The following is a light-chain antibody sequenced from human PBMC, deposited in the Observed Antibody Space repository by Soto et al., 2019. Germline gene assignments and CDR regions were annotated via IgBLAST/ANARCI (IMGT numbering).Light chain of an antibody. J-gene: IGKJ5*01. CDR1: QSISSW. CDR2: DAS. V-gene: IGKV1-5*01. CDR3: QQTYTTPEIT. Sequence: DIQMTQSPSTLSACVGDRVTITCRASQSISSWLAWYQQKPGKAPKLLIYDASSLESGVPSRFSGSGSGTEFTLTISSLQPEDFATYYCQQTYTTPEITFGQGTRLEI.